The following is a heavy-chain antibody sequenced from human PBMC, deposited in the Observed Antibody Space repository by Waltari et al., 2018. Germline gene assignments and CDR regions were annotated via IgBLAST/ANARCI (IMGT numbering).Heavy chain of an antibody. J-gene: IGHJ4*02. CDR2: IYHSGST. D-gene: IGHD3-10*01. CDR1: GGSISSSSYY. Sequence: QLQLQESGPGLVKPSETLSLTCTVSGGSISSSSYYWGWIRQPPGKGLEWIGSIYHSGSTYYNPSLKSRVTISVDTSKNHVSLKLSSVTAADTAVYYCARRYYYGSADYWGQGTLVTVSS. CDR3: ARRYYYGSADY. V-gene: IGHV4-39*07.